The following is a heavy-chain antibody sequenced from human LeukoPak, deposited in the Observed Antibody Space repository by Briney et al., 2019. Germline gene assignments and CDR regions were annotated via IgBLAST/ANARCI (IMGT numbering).Heavy chain of an antibody. CDR3: ARDRHYGYNYHRVIWFDP. Sequence: GGSLRLSCTASGFTFRNYAMHWVRQAPGKGLEGVAVISYAGNNKYYADSVKGRFTISRDNSKNTLYLQMNSLRAEDTAVYYCARDRHYGYNYHRVIWFDPWGQGTLVTVSS. V-gene: IGHV3-30-3*01. CDR1: GFTFRNYA. J-gene: IGHJ5*02. CDR2: ISYAGNNK. D-gene: IGHD5-24*01.